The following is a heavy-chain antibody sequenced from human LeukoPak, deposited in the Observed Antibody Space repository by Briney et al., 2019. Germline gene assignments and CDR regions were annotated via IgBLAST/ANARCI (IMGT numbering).Heavy chain of an antibody. CDR3: ARALGSGWSNDAFDI. CDR2: INPNSGGT. J-gene: IGHJ3*02. D-gene: IGHD6-19*01. Sequence: GSVKVSCKASGYTFTGYYMHWVRQAPGQGLEWMGRINPNSGGTNYAQKFQGRVTMTRDTSISTAYMELSRLRSDDTAVYYCARALGSGWSNDAFDIWGQGTMVTVSS. CDR1: GYTFTGYY. V-gene: IGHV1-2*06.